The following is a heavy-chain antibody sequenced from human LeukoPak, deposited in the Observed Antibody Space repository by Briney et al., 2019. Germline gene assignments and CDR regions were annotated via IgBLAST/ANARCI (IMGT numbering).Heavy chain of an antibody. D-gene: IGHD3-3*02. CDR3: ARESPLVLDDAFDI. CDR2: ISRSSTYI. CDR1: GFTFSSHS. Sequence: GGSLRLSCAASGFTFSSHSMSWVRQAPGKGLEWVSYISRSSTYIYYADSVRGRFTISRDNGKNSLYLQMNSLRDEDTAVYYCARESPLVLDDAFDIWGQGTMVTVSS. J-gene: IGHJ3*02. V-gene: IGHV3-48*02.